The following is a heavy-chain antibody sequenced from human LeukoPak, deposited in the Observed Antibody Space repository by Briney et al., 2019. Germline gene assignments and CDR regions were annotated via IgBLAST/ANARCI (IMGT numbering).Heavy chain of an antibody. CDR1: GGTFSSYA. CDR3: ASGIAARQGTYFDY. CDR2: IISIFGTA. D-gene: IGHD6-6*01. J-gene: IGHJ4*02. Sequence: SVKVSCKASGGTFSSYAISWVRQAPGQGLEWMGGIISIFGTANYAQKFQGRVTITADESTSTAYMELSSLRSEDTAVYYCASGIAARQGTYFDYWGQGTLVTVSS. V-gene: IGHV1-69*13.